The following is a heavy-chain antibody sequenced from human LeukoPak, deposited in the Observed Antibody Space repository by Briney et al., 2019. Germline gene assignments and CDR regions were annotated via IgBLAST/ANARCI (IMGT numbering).Heavy chain of an antibody. CDR1: GGSFSGYY. D-gene: IGHD2-2*01. J-gene: IGHJ4*02. Sequence: SETLSLTCAVYGGSFSGYYWSWIRQPPGKGREWIGEINHSGSTNYNPSLKSRVTISVDTSKNQFSLKLSSVTAADTAVYYCARGGVVPAARLRHFDYWGQGTLVTVSS. V-gene: IGHV4-34*01. CDR3: ARGGVVPAARLRHFDY. CDR2: INHSGST.